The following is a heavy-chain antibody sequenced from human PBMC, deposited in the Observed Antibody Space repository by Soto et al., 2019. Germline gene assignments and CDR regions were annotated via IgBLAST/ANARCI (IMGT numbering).Heavy chain of an antibody. V-gene: IGHV3-33*01. D-gene: IGHD2-2*01. CDR2: IWYDGSNK. CDR3: ARGDAPIVVVPAASTSMDV. CDR1: GFTFSSYG. Sequence: GGSLRLSCAASGFTFSSYGMHWVRQAPGKGLEWVAVIWYDGSNKYYADSVKGRFTISRDNSKNTLYLQMNSLRAEDTAVYYCARGDAPIVVVPAASTSMDVWGQGTTVTVSS. J-gene: IGHJ6*02.